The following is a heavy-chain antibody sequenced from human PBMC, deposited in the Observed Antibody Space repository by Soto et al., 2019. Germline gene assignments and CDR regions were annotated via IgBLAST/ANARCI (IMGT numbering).Heavy chain of an antibody. Sequence: GXSXKVSFKASGYTXTRHYIDLVRQAPGQGLEWMGIINPSGGDTSYTANFQGRVTITRDTSKKTVYMEVGSLRSEYTDVYYCARENYSTTWALDYWGQGTLGPVS. J-gene: IGHJ4*02. V-gene: IGHV1-46*01. CDR2: INPSGGDT. CDR1: GYTXTRHY. D-gene: IGHD6-13*01. CDR3: ARENYSTTWALDY.